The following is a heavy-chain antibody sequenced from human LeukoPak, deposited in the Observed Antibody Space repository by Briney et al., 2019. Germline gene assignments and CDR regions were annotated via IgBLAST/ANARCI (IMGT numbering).Heavy chain of an antibody. CDR1: GGSISSYY. Sequence: SETLSLTCTVSGGSISSYYWNWIRQPPGKGLEWIGYIYYSGSTNYNPSLKSRVTISVDTSKNQFSLKLSSVTAADTAVYYCARGPLTGYGPFDYWGQGTLVTVSS. CDR2: IYYSGST. D-gene: IGHD3-9*01. V-gene: IGHV4-59*01. J-gene: IGHJ4*02. CDR3: ARGPLTGYGPFDY.